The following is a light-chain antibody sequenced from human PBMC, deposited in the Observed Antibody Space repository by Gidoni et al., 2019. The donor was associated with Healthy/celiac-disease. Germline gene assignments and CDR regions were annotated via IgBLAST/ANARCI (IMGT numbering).Light chain of an antibody. CDR1: SSNIGSNY. J-gene: IGLJ2*01. CDR2: RNN. Sequence: QSVLNQPPSASGTPGQRATISCSGSSSNIGSNYVYWYQQLPGTAPKLLIYRNNQRPSGVPDRFSGSKSGTSASLAISGLRSEDEADYYCAAWDDSLSGPGVFGGGTKLTVL. V-gene: IGLV1-47*01. CDR3: AAWDDSLSGPGV.